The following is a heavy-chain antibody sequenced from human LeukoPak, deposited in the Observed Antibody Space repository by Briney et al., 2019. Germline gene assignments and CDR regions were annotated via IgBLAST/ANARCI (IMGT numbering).Heavy chain of an antibody. J-gene: IGHJ3*02. CDR2: ISTNTGNP. CDR3: ARDSSSWSYTDAFDI. CDR1: GYTFTSYG. V-gene: IGHV7-4-1*02. D-gene: IGHD6-13*01. Sequence: ASVKVSCKASGYTFTSYGISWVRQAPGQGLEWMGWISTNTGNPTYAQGFTGRFVFSLDTSVSTAYLQISSLKAEDTAVYYCARDSSSWSYTDAFDIWGQGTMVTVSS.